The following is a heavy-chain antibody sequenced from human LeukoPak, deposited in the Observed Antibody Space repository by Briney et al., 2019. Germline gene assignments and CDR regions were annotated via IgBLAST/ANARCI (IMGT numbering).Heavy chain of an antibody. Sequence: SETLSLTCAVSGGSISSGGYSWSWIRQPPGKGLEWIGYIYYSGSTYYNPSLKSRVTISVDTSKNQFSLKLSSVTAADTAVYYCATSIAAAGKVDYWGQGTLVTVSS. CDR3: ATSIAAAGKVDY. D-gene: IGHD6-13*01. CDR2: IYYSGST. V-gene: IGHV4-31*11. CDR1: GGSISSGGYS. J-gene: IGHJ4*02.